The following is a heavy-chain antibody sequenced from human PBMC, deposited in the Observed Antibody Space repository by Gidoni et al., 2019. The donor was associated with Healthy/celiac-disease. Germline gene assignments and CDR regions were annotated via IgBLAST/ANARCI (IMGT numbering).Heavy chain of an antibody. CDR3: AKDLGSGWPGDFDY. CDR1: GSTFSSYG. J-gene: IGHJ4*02. D-gene: IGHD6-19*01. Sequence: QVQLVESGGGVVQPGRSLRLSCAASGSTFSSYGMHWVRLAPGKGLDGVAVISYDGSNKYYADSVKGRFTISRDNSKNTLYLQMNILRAEDTAVYYCAKDLGSGWPGDFDYWGQGTLVTVSS. V-gene: IGHV3-30*18. CDR2: ISYDGSNK.